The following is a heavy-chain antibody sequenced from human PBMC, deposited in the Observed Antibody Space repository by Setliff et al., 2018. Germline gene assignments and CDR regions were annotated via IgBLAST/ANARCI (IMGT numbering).Heavy chain of an antibody. CDR3: ARTGTYRYFDY. Sequence: NPSETLPLTCSVSGDSISSSSYYWGWIRQPPGKGLEWIGRIHYRGTTYSNASLASRLTISVDTAKNQFSLKLTSVTAADTAVYYCARTGTYRYFDYWGQGTRVTVSS. CDR1: GDSISSSSYY. J-gene: IGHJ4*02. CDR2: IHYRGTT. V-gene: IGHV4-39*01. D-gene: IGHD1-1*01.